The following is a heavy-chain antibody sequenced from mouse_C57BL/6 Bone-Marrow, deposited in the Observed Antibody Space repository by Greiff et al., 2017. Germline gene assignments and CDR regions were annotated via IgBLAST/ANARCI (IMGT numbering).Heavy chain of an antibody. CDR1: GYTFTSYG. CDR2: IYPRSGNT. Sequence: QVQLKQSGAELARPGASVKLSCKASGYTFTSYGISWVKQRTGQGLEWIGEIYPRSGNTYYNEKFKGKGTLTADKSSRTAYMELRSLTSEDSAVYFCARPHFDYWGQGTTLTVSS. CDR3: ARPHFDY. J-gene: IGHJ2*01. V-gene: IGHV1-81*01.